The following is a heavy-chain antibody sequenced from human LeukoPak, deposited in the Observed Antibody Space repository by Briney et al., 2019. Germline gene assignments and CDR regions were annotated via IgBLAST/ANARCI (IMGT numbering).Heavy chain of an antibody. CDR3: ARDSSYCSGGSCYSHYYYMDV. D-gene: IGHD2-15*01. CDR2: IYTSGST. CDR1: GGSISSYY. J-gene: IGHJ6*03. V-gene: IGHV4-4*07. Sequence: SETLSLTCTVSGGSISSYYWSWIRQPAGKGLEWIGRIYTSGSTNYNPSLKSRVAMSVDTSKNQFSLKLSSVTAADTAVYYCARDSSYCSGGSCYSHYYYMDVWGKGTTVTVSS.